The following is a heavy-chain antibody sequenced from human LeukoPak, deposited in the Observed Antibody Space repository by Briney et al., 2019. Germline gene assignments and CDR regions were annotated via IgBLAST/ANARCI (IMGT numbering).Heavy chain of an antibody. CDR1: GGSISSYY. CDR2: IYTSGST. V-gene: IGHV4-4*07. CDR3: ASSSGQYCSSTSCYPVYFDY. Sequence: PSETLSLTCTVSGGSISSYYWSWIRQPAGKGLEWIGRIYTSGSTNYNPSLKSRVTMSVDTSKNQSSLKLSSVTAADTAVYYCASSSGQYCSSTSCYPVYFDYWGQGTLVTVSS. D-gene: IGHD2-2*01. J-gene: IGHJ4*02.